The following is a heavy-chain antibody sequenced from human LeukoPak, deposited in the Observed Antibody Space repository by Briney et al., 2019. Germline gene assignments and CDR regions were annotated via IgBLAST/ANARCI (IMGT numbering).Heavy chain of an antibody. J-gene: IGHJ6*03. CDR3: ARDQGFSYYFYYMDV. D-gene: IGHD3-3*01. Sequence: GGSLRLSCAASGFTFRSYWMSWVRQAPGKGLEWVANINQDGSEKYHVDSVKGRFTISRDNAKNSLYLQMNSLRAEDTAVYYCARDQGFSYYFYYMDVWGKGTTVTVSS. CDR2: INQDGSEK. V-gene: IGHV3-7*01. CDR1: GFTFRSYW.